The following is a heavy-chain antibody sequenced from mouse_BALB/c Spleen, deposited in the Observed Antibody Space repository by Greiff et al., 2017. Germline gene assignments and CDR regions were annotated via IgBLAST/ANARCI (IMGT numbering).Heavy chain of an antibody. V-gene: IGHV1-54*03. Sequence: QVQLQQSGAELVRPGTSVKVSCKASGYAFTNYFIEWVKQRPGQGLEWIGVINPGSGGTNYNGKFKGKATLTADTSSSTAYMQLSSLTSDDSAVYCCARRDYSGNYDYAMDYWGQGTSVTVSS. CDR1: GYAFTNYF. D-gene: IGHD2-1*01. J-gene: IGHJ4*01. CDR2: INPGSGGT. CDR3: ARRDYSGNYDYAMDY.